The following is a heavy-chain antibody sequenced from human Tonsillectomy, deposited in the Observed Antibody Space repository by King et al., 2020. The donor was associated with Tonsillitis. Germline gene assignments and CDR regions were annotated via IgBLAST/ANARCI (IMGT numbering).Heavy chain of an antibody. CDR2: ISYDGSNK. CDR1: GFTFSTYG. J-gene: IGHJ6*02. V-gene: IGHV3-30*18. CDR3: AKDPGDFWSGYGGMDV. Sequence: VQLVESGGGVVQPGRSLRLSCAASGFTFSTYGMHWVRQAPGKGLEWVAVISYDGSNKYYADSVKGRFTISRDNSKNTLYLQMNSLRAEDTAVYYCAKDPGDFWSGYGGMDVWGQGTTVTVSS. D-gene: IGHD3-3*01.